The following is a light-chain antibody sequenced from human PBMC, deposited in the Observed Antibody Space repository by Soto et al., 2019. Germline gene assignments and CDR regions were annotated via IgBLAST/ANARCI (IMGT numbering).Light chain of an antibody. CDR1: QSVLYSSNNKNY. V-gene: IGKV4-1*01. CDR3: QQYYSTPQT. CDR2: WAS. Sequence: IVLTPSPDSLAVSLGERATINCKSSQSVLYSSNNKNYFAWYQQKPGQPPKLLIYWASTRETGVPERFSGSGSGTDFTLTISSLQAEDVAVYYCQQYYSTPQTFGQGTKLEIK. J-gene: IGKJ1*01.